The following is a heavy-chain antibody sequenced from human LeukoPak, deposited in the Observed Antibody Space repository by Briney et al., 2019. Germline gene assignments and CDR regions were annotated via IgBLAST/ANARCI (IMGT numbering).Heavy chain of an antibody. J-gene: IGHJ4*02. CDR2: ISGNGVTT. Sequence: GGSLRLSCAASEFTFSNYAMSWVRQTPRKGLEWVSGISGNGVTTHYADSVKGRFTISRDNTKNTLYLQMNSLSADDTAVYYCTKMGGWYFDSSGYLVHWGQGTLVTVSS. V-gene: IGHV3-23*01. CDR1: EFTFSNYA. CDR3: TKMGGWYFDSSGYLVH. D-gene: IGHD3-22*01.